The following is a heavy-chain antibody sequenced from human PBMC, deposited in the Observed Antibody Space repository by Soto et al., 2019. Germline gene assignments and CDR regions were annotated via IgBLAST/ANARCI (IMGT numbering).Heavy chain of an antibody. J-gene: IGHJ4*02. CDR1: GYTFTSYY. V-gene: IGHV1-46*01. D-gene: IGHD3-3*01. CDR2: INPSGGST. Sequence: GASVKVSCKASGYTFTSYYMHWVRQAPGQGLEWMGIINPSGGSTSYAQKFQGRVTMTRDTSTSTVYMELSSLRSEDTAVYYCARDPLYYDFWSGYSVVFDYWGQGTLVTVSS. CDR3: ARDPLYYDFWSGYSVVFDY.